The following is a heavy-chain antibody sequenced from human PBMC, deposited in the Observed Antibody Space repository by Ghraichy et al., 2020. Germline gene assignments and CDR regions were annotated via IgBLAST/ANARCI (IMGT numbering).Heavy chain of an antibody. V-gene: IGHV3-23*01. J-gene: IGHJ5*02. CDR3: ATQEGGYCSGTSCYYNWFDP. Sequence: GGSLRLSCAASGFTFNIYAMAWVRQTPAKGLEWVATISHTGAGTYYTDSVRGRFTISRDNSKNTLYLQMNRLRVEDTALYYCATQEGGYCSGTSCYYNWFDPWGQGALVTVSS. CDR2: ISHTGAGT. CDR1: GFTFNIYA. D-gene: IGHD2-15*01.